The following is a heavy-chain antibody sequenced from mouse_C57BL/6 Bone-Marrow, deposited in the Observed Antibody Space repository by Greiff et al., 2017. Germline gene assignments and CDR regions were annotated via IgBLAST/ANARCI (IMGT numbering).Heavy chain of an antibody. CDR3: ARGTGEAHYFDY. Sequence: QVKLQQSGAELVRPGTSVKVSCKASGYAFTNYLIEWVKQRPGQGLEWIGVINPGSGGTNYNEKFKGKATLTADKSSSTAYMQLSSLTSEDSAVYFCARGTGEAHYFDYWGQGTTLTVSS. V-gene: IGHV1-54*01. CDR2: INPGSGGT. J-gene: IGHJ2*01. CDR1: GYAFTNYL. D-gene: IGHD4-1*01.